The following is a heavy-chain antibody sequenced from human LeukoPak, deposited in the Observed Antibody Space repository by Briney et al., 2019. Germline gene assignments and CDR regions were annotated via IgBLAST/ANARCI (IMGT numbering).Heavy chain of an antibody. V-gene: IGHV1-8*02. CDR1: GYTFTSYY. CDR2: MNPNSGNT. CDR3: ARGPFGVLRFLEWFVDREVGDY. Sequence: GASVKVSCKASGYTFTSYYMHWVRQATGQGLEWMGWMNPNSGNTGYAQKFQGRVTMTRNTSISTAYMELSSLRSEDTAVYYCARGPFGVLRFLEWFVDREVGDYWGQGTLVTVSS. J-gene: IGHJ4*02. D-gene: IGHD3-3*01.